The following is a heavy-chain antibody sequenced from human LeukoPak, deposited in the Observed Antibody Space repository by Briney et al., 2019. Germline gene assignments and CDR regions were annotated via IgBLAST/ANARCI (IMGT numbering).Heavy chain of an antibody. D-gene: IGHD2-15*01. CDR1: GFTFSSYS. Sequence: GGSLRLSCAASGFTFSSYSMNWVRQAPGRGLEWVSSISSSSTYIYYADSVKGRFTISRDNAKNSLYLQMNSLRVEDTAVYYCARVGCSGGRCPGYGMDVWGQGTTVTVSS. CDR3: ARVGCSGGRCPGYGMDV. V-gene: IGHV3-21*01. J-gene: IGHJ6*02. CDR2: ISSSSTYI.